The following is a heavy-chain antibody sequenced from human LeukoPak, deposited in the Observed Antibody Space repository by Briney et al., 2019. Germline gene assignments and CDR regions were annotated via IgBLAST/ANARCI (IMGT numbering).Heavy chain of an antibody. V-gene: IGHV3-21*04. J-gene: IGHJ4*02. CDR3: AKEGPHPRYGSGSYAEFDY. D-gene: IGHD3-10*01. Sequence: PGGSLRLSCAASGFTFSSYSMNWVRQAPGKGLEWVSSISSSSSYIYYADSVKGRFTISRDNAKNSLYLQMNSLRAEDTALYYCAKEGPHPRYGSGSYAEFDYWGQGTLVTVSS. CDR2: ISSSSSYI. CDR1: GFTFSSYS.